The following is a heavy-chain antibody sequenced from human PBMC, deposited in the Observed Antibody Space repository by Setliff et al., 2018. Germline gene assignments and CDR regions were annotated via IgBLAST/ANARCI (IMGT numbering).Heavy chain of an antibody. J-gene: IGHJ4*02. CDR3: ARGIGTLDISRYFDY. CDR1: GFSFNVYS. CDR2: ISSSNSGM. V-gene: IGHV3-48*01. Sequence: GGSLRLSCAASGFSFNVYSIMWVRQVPGKGLEWVSYISSSNSGMYYADSVKGRFTIPRDSAKNSVYLQMNSLRAEDTAVYYCARGIGTLDISRYFDYWGQGTLVTVSS. D-gene: IGHD5-12*01.